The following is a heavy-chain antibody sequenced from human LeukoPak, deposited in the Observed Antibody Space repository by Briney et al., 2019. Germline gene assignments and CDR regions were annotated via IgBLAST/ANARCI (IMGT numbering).Heavy chain of an antibody. CDR2: INPNSGGT. CDR1: GYTFTGYY. V-gene: IGHV1-2*02. D-gene: IGHD3-9*01. CDR3: ARAVILTGNFDY. J-gene: IGHJ4*02. Sequence: ASVKVSCKASGYTFTGYYMHWVRQAPGQGLEWTGWINPNSGGTNYAQKFQGRVTMTRDTSISTAYMELSRLRSDDTAVYYCARAVILTGNFDYWGQGTLVTVSS.